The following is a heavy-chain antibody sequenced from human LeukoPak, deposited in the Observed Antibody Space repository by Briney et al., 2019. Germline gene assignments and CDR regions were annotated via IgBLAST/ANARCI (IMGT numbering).Heavy chain of an antibody. D-gene: IGHD3-9*01. CDR1: GYSISSGYY. V-gene: IGHV4-38-2*02. CDR2: IYHSGST. Sequence: SETLSLTCTVSGYSISSGYYWGWIRQPPGKGLEWIGSIYHSGSTYYNPSLKSRVTISVDTSKNQFSLKLSSVTAADTAVYYCARDDYDILTGYWRSPGYYMDVWSKGTTVTVSS. CDR3: ARDDYDILTGYWRSPGYYMDV. J-gene: IGHJ6*03.